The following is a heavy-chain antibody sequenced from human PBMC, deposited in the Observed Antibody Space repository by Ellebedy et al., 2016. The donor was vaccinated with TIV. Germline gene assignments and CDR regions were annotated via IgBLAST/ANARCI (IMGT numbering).Heavy chain of an antibody. CDR3: ATSRSAYDLCY. Sequence: AASVKVSCKVSGYTLTELSMHWVRQAPGKGREWMGGFDPEDGETIYAQKFQGRVTMTEDTSTDTAYMEVSSLRSEATAVYYCATSRSAYDLCYWGQGTLVTVSS. V-gene: IGHV1-24*01. CDR1: GYTLTELS. CDR2: FDPEDGET. J-gene: IGHJ4*02. D-gene: IGHD5-12*01.